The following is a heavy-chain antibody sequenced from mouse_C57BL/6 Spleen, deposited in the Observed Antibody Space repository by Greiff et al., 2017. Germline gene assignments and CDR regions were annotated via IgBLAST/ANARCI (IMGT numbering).Heavy chain of an antibody. D-gene: IGHD2-4*01. V-gene: IGHV5-6*02. Sequence: EVKVVESGGDLVKPGGSLKLSCAASGFTFSSYGMSWVRQTPDKRLEWVATISSGGSYTSYPDSVKGRFTISRDNAKNTLYLQMSSLKSEDTAMYYCARRGGYDYDSPSFAYWGQGTLVTVSA. CDR1: GFTFSSYG. CDR2: ISSGGSYT. CDR3: ARRGGYDYDSPSFAY. J-gene: IGHJ3*01.